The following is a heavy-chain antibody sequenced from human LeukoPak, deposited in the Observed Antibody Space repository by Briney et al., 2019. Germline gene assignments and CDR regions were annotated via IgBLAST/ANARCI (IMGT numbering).Heavy chain of an antibody. CDR2: IYPGDSDT. J-gene: IGHJ6*02. Sequence: GESLKISCKGSGYSFTSYWIGWVRQMPGKGLEWMGIIYPGDSDTRYSPSFQGQVTISADKSISTAYLQWSSLKASDTAMYYSARQSTIAAAGTVDYYYGMDVWGQGTTVTVSS. CDR3: ARQSTIAAAGTVDYYYGMDV. CDR1: GYSFTSYW. D-gene: IGHD6-13*01. V-gene: IGHV5-51*01.